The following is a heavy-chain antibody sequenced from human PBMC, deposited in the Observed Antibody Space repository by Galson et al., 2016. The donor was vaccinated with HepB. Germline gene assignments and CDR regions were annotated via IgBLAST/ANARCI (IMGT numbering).Heavy chain of an antibody. CDR2: SSTSGSSI. CDR1: GFTFSTYE. D-gene: IGHD6-13*01. CDR3: ARVRIASGVYFGMDV. J-gene: IGHJ6*02. Sequence: SLRLSCAASGFTFSTYEMNWVRQAPGKGLEWISYSSTSGSSIYHADSVKGRFPISRDNAKNSLYLQMTSLSADDPAVYYCARVRIASGVYFGMDVWGQGTTVTVSS. V-gene: IGHV3-48*03.